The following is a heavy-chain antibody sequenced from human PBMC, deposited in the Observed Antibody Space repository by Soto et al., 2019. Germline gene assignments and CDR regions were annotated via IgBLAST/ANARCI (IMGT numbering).Heavy chain of an antibody. D-gene: IGHD3-10*01. V-gene: IGHV3-30-3*01. Sequence: QVQLVESGGGVVQPGRSLRLSSAASGFTFSSYAMHWVRQAPGKGLEWVAVISYDGSNKYYADSVKGRFTISRDNSKNTLYLQMNSLRAEDTAVYYCAREKITMVRGVMDVWGQGTTVTVSS. CDR2: ISYDGSNK. CDR1: GFTFSSYA. J-gene: IGHJ6*02. CDR3: AREKITMVRGVMDV.